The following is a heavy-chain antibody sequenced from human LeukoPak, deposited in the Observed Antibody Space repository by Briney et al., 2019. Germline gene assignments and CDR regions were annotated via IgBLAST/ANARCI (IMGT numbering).Heavy chain of an antibody. V-gene: IGHV3-23*01. D-gene: IGHD2/OR15-2a*01. CDR2: VSASGIST. CDR1: GFTFSSYA. CDR3: ASRLSQPFDY. J-gene: IGHJ4*02. Sequence: GGSLRLSCAASGFTFSSYAMGWVRKAPGKGLEWVSGVSASGISTYYEDSVKGRFTISRDNSKNTLYLQMNSLRAEDTAVYYCASRLSQPFDYWGQGTLVTVSS.